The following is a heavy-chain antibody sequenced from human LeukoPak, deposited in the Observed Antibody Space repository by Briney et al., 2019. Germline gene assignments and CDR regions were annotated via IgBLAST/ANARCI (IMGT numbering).Heavy chain of an antibody. V-gene: IGHV3-53*01. J-gene: IGHJ4*02. CDR2: IYSGGST. CDR3: ARVESTGGDYYFDY. Sequence: TGGSLRLSCAASGFTVSSNYMSWVRQAPGKGLEWVSVIYSGGSTYYADSVKGRFTISRDNSKNTLYLQMNSLRAEDTAVYYCARVESTGGDYYFDYWGQGTLVTVSS. CDR1: GFTVSSNY. D-gene: IGHD2-21*01.